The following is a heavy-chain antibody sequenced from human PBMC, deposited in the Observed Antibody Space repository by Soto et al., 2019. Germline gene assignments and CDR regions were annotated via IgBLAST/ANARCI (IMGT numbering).Heavy chain of an antibody. CDR2: VYYTGST. J-gene: IGHJ5*02. CDR3: VRTARQGAVAPHWFDR. CDR1: GGSISSGDYY. D-gene: IGHD2-21*02. V-gene: IGHV4-30-4*01. Sequence: SATLSITCTVSGGSISSGDYYWSWIRQPPGKGLEWIGYVYYTGSTYYNPSLMSRLTISVDTSKNQFSLKLTSVTAAETAVYYCVRTARQGAVAPHWFDRWGQGTQVTVSS.